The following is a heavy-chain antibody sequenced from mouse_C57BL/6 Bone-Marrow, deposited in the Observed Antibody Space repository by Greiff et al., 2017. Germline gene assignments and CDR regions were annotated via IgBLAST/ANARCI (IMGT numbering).Heavy chain of an antibody. CDR1: GFNIKNTY. CDR2: IDPANGYT. D-gene: IGHD2-14*01. V-gene: IGHV14-3*01. Sequence: VQLQQSVAELVRPGASVKLSCTASGFNIKNTYLHWVKQRPEQGLAWIGRIDPANGYTKYAPKFQGKATITADPSSNTAYRQLSSLTSEDTAIYYCARSRGNGLYWYCDVWGTGTTVTVSS. J-gene: IGHJ1*03. CDR3: ARSRGNGLYWYCDV.